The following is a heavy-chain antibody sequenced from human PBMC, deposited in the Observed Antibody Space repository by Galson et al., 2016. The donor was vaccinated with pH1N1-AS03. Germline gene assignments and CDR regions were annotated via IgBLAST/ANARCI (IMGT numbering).Heavy chain of an antibody. CDR1: GFPFSDYS. Sequence: SLRLSCAASGFPFSDYSMNWVRQAPGKGLEWVSFISTSSSSIYYADSVKGRFTISRDNAQNLLYLQSNSLRDEDTAVCYCARDGPPQGISVAGSFDFWGQGTLVTVSS. D-gene: IGHD6-19*01. J-gene: IGHJ4*02. CDR3: ARDGPPQGISVAGSFDF. V-gene: IGHV3-21*01. CDR2: ISTSSSSI.